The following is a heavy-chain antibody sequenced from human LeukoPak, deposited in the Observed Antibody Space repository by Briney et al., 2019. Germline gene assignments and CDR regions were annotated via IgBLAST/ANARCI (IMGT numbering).Heavy chain of an antibody. Sequence: AGSLSLSCAASGFTFSSYWMHWVRHAPPKGLVWVSRINSDGSSTSYADSVKGRFTISRDNAKNTLYLQMNSLRAEDTAVYYCAVAGKRVYFDYWGQGTLVTVSS. CDR1: GFTFSSYW. CDR2: INSDGSST. CDR3: AVAGKRVYFDY. V-gene: IGHV3-74*01. J-gene: IGHJ4*02. D-gene: IGHD6-19*01.